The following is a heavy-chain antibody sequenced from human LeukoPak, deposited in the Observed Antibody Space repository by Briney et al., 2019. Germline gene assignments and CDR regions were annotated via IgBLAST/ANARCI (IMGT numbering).Heavy chain of an antibody. Sequence: GGSLRLSCAASGFTFSSYAMHWVRQAPGKGLEWVAVISYDGSNKYYADSVKGRFTISRDNAKNSLYLQMNSLRAEDTAVYYCARVLPVVVPAAILSLYPYYYYGMDVWGQGTTVTVSS. CDR2: ISYDGSNK. CDR3: ARVLPVVVPAAILSLYPYYYYGMDV. J-gene: IGHJ6*02. CDR1: GFTFSSYA. V-gene: IGHV3-30-3*01. D-gene: IGHD2-2*02.